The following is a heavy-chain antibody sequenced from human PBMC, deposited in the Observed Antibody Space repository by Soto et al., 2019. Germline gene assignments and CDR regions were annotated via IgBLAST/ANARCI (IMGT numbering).Heavy chain of an antibody. Sequence: ASVKVSCKASGYTFTSYGISWVRQAPGQGLEWMGWISAYNGNTNYAQKLQGRVTMTTDKSTSTAYMELRSLRSDDTAVYYCARDKYYDSSGYLDYWGQGTLVTVSS. CDR2: ISAYNGNT. CDR1: GYTFTSYG. CDR3: ARDKYYDSSGYLDY. V-gene: IGHV1-18*04. D-gene: IGHD3-22*01. J-gene: IGHJ4*02.